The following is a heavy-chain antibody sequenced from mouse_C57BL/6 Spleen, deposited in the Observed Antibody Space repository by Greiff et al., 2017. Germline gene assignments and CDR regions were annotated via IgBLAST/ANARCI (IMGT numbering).Heavy chain of an antibody. CDR1: GYTFTSYW. Sequence: QVQLQQPGAELVKPGASVKLSCKASGYTFTSYWMHWVKQRPGQGLEWIGMIHPNSGSTNYNEKFKSKATLTVDKSSSTAYMQLSSLTSEDAAVYYCARGGLWTPEGYFDYWGQGTTLTVSS. CDR3: ARGGLWTPEGYFDY. V-gene: IGHV1-64*01. D-gene: IGHD1-1*02. J-gene: IGHJ2*01. CDR2: IHPNSGST.